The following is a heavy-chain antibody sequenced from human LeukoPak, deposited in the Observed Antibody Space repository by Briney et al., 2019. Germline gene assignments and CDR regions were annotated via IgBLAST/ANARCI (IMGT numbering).Heavy chain of an antibody. J-gene: IGHJ4*02. D-gene: IGHD3-10*01. Sequence: GGSLRLSCAASGFTFSSYAMSWVRQAPGKGLEWVSAISGSGGSTYYADSVKGRFTISRDNSENTLYLQMNSLRAEDTAVYYCAKARNYYYGSGSYVDYWGQGTLVTVSS. V-gene: IGHV3-23*01. CDR1: GFTFSSYA. CDR3: AKARNYYYGSGSYVDY. CDR2: ISGSGGST.